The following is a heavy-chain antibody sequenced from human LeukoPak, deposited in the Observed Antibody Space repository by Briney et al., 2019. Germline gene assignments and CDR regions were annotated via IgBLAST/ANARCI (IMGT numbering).Heavy chain of an antibody. J-gene: IGHJ6*03. V-gene: IGHV1-8*01. D-gene: IGHD6-13*01. Sequence: ASEKVSCKASGYTFTSYDINWVRQATGQGLEWMGWMNPNSGNTGYAQKFQGRVTMTRNTSISTAYMELSRLRSDDTAVYYCARDSSSPDYYYYYMDVWGKGTTVTVSS. CDR2: MNPNSGNT. CDR1: GYTFTSYD. CDR3: ARDSSSPDYYYYYMDV.